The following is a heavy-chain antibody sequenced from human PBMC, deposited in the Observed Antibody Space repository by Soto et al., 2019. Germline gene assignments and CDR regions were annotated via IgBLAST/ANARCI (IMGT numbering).Heavy chain of an antibody. Sequence: QVQLVESGGGVVQPGRSLRLSCAASGFTFSNYDMHWVRQAPGKGLEWVAIISYDGTNKYYAESVKGRFTISRDNSKNTLSLQMNSLRAEDTAVYYCAKVLSIIVADSFDIWRQGTMVTVSS. CDR2: ISYDGTNK. V-gene: IGHV3-30*18. CDR3: AKVLSIIVADSFDI. D-gene: IGHD3-22*01. CDR1: GFTFSNYD. J-gene: IGHJ3*02.